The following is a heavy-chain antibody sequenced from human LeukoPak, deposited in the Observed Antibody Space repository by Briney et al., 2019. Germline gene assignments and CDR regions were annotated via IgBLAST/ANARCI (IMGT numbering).Heavy chain of an antibody. CDR3: ARGRFYSWELRGAFDV. CDR2: ISYDDSNK. Sequence: GGSLRLSCAASGFTFSSYTMHWVRQAPGKGLEWVALISYDDSNKYYADSVKGRFTISRDNPANTLYLQMNSLRADDTAVYYCARGRFYSWELRGAFDVWGQGTMVTASS. D-gene: IGHD1-26*01. V-gene: IGHV3-30*04. J-gene: IGHJ3*01. CDR1: GFTFSSYT.